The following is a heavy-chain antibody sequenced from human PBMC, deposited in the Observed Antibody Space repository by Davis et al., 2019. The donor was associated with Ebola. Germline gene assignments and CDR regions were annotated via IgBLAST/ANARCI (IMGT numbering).Heavy chain of an antibody. J-gene: IGHJ6*04. Sequence: GSLSPSCLRSGHSSTSNWISWVRQMPGNGLEWMGRTAPIDSYTHYSPSFQGHVTFSADKSISTAYLQWSSLKASDTAMYYCAIGDYFYYGLDVWGKGTRITVSS. CDR3: AIGDYFYYGLDV. CDR2: TAPIDSYT. V-gene: IGHV5-10-1*01. D-gene: IGHD3-16*01. CDR1: GHSSTSNW.